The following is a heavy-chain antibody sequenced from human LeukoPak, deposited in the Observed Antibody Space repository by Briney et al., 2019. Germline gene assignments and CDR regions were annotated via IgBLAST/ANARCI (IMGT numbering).Heavy chain of an antibody. J-gene: IGHJ3*02. CDR3: ANRGVSLGAFDI. D-gene: IGHD3-16*01. V-gene: IGHV3-23*01. CDR1: GFTFSSSG. Sequence: GGSLRLSCAASGFTFSSSGMSWVRQAPGKGLEWVSTISASGDNTYYADSVKGRFTISRDNSRNTLYLQMNSLRAEDTAVYYCANRGVSLGAFDIWGQGTMVTVSS. CDR2: ISASGDNT.